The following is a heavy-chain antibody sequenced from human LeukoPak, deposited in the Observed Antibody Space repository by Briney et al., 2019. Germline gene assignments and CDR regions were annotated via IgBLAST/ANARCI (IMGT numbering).Heavy chain of an antibody. Sequence: SETLSLTCTVSGGSISSSSYYWGWIRQPPGKGLEWIGSIYYSGSTYYNPSLKSRVTISVDTSKNQFSLKLSPVTAADTAVYYCARWSSGWDCFDYWGQGTLVTVSS. J-gene: IGHJ4*02. V-gene: IGHV4-39*01. CDR3: ARWSSGWDCFDY. CDR2: IYYSGST. CDR1: GGSISSSSYY. D-gene: IGHD6-19*01.